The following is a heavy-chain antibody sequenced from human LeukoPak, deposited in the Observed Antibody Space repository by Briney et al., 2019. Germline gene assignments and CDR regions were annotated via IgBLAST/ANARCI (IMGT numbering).Heavy chain of an antibody. J-gene: IGHJ4*02. CDR1: GYAISSGYF. CDR3: AKHYDSSGHGYFDY. V-gene: IGHV4-38-2*02. CDR2: IYHSGST. D-gene: IGHD3-22*01. Sequence: SETLSLTCSVSGYAISSGYFWGWIRQPPGKGLEWIGTIYHSGSTYYNPSLKSRVTISVDTSKNQFSLKLSSVTAADTAVYYCAKHYDSSGHGYFDYWGQGTLVTVSS.